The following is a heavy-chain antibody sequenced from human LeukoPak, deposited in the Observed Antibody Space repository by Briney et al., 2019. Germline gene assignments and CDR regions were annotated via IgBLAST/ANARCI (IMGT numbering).Heavy chain of an antibody. CDR3: ARVGQLWSPFDY. CDR1: GGTFSSYA. D-gene: IGHD5-18*01. Sequence: GAAVKVSCKASGGTFSSYAISWVRQAPGQGLEWMGRIIPILGIANYAQKFQGRVTITADKSTSTAYMELSSLRSEDTAVYYCARVGQLWSPFDYWGQGPLVTVSS. CDR2: IIPILGIA. J-gene: IGHJ4*02. V-gene: IGHV1-69*04.